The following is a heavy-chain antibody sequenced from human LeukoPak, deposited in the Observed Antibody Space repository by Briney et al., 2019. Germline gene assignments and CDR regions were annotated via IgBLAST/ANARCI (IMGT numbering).Heavy chain of an antibody. CDR2: ISDSGTT. CDR3: ARAILSGYPDS. Sequence: SSETLSLTCTVSGGSISRYYWSWIRQPPGKGLEWFGYISDSGTTNYNPSLKSRVTISLDTSKNQFSLKLSSVTAADTAVYYCARAILSGYPDSWGQGTLVIVFS. J-gene: IGHJ4*02. CDR1: GGSISRYY. D-gene: IGHD3-3*01. V-gene: IGHV4-59*01.